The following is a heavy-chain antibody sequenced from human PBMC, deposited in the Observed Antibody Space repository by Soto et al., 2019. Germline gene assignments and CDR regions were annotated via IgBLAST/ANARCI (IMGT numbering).Heavy chain of an antibody. CDR2: INPNSGDT. D-gene: IGHD2-15*01. CDR1: VFSFDTTYC. V-gene: IGHV1-2*02. CDR3: GSPRSGPSPDVGH. J-gene: IGHJ4*01. Sequence: ASVKVSCKASVFSFDTTYCIHWVLRAPGQGLEWMGSINPNSGDTNYAQNFQGRVTMTRDTSISTAYMEVSSLTSDDTAVYYCGSPRSGPSPDVGHWGHGTMVTVSS.